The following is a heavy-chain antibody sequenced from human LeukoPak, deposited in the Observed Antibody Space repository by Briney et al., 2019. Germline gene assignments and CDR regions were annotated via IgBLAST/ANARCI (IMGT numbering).Heavy chain of an antibody. D-gene: IGHD4-17*01. CDR3: ARVDYDDYERAYYYYMDV. Sequence: SVKVSCKASGGTFSSYTISWVRQAPGQGLEWMGRIIPILGIANYAQKFQGRVTITADKSTSTAYMELSSLRSEDTAVYYCARVDYDDYERAYYYYMDVWGKGTTVTVSS. J-gene: IGHJ6*03. CDR1: GGTFSSYT. V-gene: IGHV1-69*02. CDR2: IIPILGIA.